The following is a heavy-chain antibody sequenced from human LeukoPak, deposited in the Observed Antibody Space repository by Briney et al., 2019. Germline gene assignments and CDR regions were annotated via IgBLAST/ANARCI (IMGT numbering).Heavy chain of an antibody. CDR2: ISWNSGSI. V-gene: IGHV3-9*03. CDR3: VKSIYYDSSGPFDY. J-gene: IGHJ4*02. Sequence: GGSLRLSRAASGFTFDDYAMHWVRQAPGKGLEWVSGISWNSGSIGYADSVKGRFTISRDNAKNSLYLQMNSLRPEDMALYYCVKSIYYDSSGPFDYWGQGTLVTVSS. D-gene: IGHD3-22*01. CDR1: GFTFDDYA.